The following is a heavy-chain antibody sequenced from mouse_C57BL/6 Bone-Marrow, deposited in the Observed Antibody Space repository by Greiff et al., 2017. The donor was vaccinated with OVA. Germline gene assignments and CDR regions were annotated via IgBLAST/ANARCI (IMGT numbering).Heavy chain of an antibody. Sequence: VQLQESGAELVRPGASVTLSCKASGYTFTDYEMHWVKQTPVHGLEWIGAIDPETGGTAYNQKFKGKAILTADKSSSTAYMELRSLTSEDSAVYYCTRPYGDDNWYFDVWGTGTTVTVSS. J-gene: IGHJ1*03. D-gene: IGHD2-2*01. CDR2: IDPETGGT. CDR3: TRPYGDDNWYFDV. V-gene: IGHV1-15*01. CDR1: GYTFTDYE.